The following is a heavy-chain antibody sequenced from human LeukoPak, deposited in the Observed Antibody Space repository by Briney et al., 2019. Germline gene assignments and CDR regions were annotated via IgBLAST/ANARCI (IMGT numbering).Heavy chain of an antibody. J-gene: IGHJ4*02. CDR3: AKSFNCGGDCWSYFDY. D-gene: IGHD2-21*02. V-gene: IGHV3-23*01. Sequence: GGSLRLSCAASGFTFSSYAMSWVRQAPGKGLEWVSGISGSGDSTYYADSVKGRFTISRDNFKNTLYLQTNSLRAEDTALYYCAKSFNCGGDCWSYFDYWGQGTLVTVSS. CDR2: ISGSGDST. CDR1: GFTFSSYA.